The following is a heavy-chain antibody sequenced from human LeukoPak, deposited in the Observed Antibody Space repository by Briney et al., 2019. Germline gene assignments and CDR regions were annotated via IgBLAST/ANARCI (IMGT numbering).Heavy chain of an antibody. J-gene: IGHJ4*02. Sequence: GASVKVSCKASGYTFTSYYIHWVRQAPGQGLEWMGIINPSGGSTGYAQKFQGRVTMTRDMSTSTVYMELRSLRSDDTAVYYCAKDQGLYDPTFGYWGQGTLVTVSS. CDR1: GYTFTSYY. CDR3: AKDQGLYDPTFGY. CDR2: INPSGGST. V-gene: IGHV1-46*01. D-gene: IGHD2-8*01.